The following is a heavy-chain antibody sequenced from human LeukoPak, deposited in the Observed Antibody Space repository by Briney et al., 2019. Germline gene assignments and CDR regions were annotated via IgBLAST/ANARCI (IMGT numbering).Heavy chain of an antibody. CDR3: ARGPNYYYYYYGMDV. Sequence: PGGSLRLSCAASGFTFSSYAMHWVRQAPGKGLEWVAVISYDGSNKYYGDSVKGRFTISRDNSKNTLYLQMNSLRAEDTAVYYCARGPNYYYYYYGMDVWGQGTTVTVSS. J-gene: IGHJ6*02. CDR1: GFTFSSYA. V-gene: IGHV3-30-3*01. CDR2: ISYDGSNK.